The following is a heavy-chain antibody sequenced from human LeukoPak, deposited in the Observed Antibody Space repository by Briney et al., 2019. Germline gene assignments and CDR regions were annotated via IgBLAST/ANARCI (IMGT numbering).Heavy chain of an antibody. CDR3: ARLRSPRAAAGKSWFDP. CDR1: GYTFTSYG. Sequence: GASVKVSCKASGYTFTSYGISWVRQAPGQGLEWMGWISAYNGNTNYAQKLQGRVTITRNTSISTAYMELSSLRSEDTAVYYCARLRSPRAAAGKSWFDPWGQGTLVTVSS. J-gene: IGHJ5*02. D-gene: IGHD6-13*01. CDR2: ISAYNGNT. V-gene: IGHV1-18*01.